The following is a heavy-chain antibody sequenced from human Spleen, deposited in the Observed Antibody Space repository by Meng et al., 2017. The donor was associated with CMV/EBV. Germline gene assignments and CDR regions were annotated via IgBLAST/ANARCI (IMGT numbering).Heavy chain of an antibody. CDR1: YTYTNYY. Sequence: YTYTNYYVQWVRQAPGQGLEWMGWINPHSGGTNYAQKFQGWVTLTRDTSITTAYMELTRLKSDDTAVYYCARGGGTVVQAVDNWFDPWGQGTLVTVSS. J-gene: IGHJ5*02. CDR2: INPHSGGT. CDR3: ARGGGTVVQAVDNWFDP. D-gene: IGHD3-10*01. V-gene: IGHV1-2*04.